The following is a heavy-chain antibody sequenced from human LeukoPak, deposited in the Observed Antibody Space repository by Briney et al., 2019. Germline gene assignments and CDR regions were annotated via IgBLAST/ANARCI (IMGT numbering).Heavy chain of an antibody. CDR1: GYTFTGYY. Sequence: EASVKVSCKASGYTFTGYYMHWVRQAPGQGLEWMGWINPNSGGTNYAQKFRDRVTMTRDTSINTAYMEINRLTSDDTAMYYCTRGVLLQGRGAFDIWGQGAMVTVSS. V-gene: IGHV1-2*02. J-gene: IGHJ3*02. D-gene: IGHD2-15*01. CDR2: INPNSGGT. CDR3: TRGVLLQGRGAFDI.